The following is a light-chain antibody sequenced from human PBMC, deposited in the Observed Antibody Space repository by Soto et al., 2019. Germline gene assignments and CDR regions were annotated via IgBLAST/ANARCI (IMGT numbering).Light chain of an antibody. CDR2: GAS. CDR3: QQYNNWPPLYT. V-gene: IGKV3-15*01. Sequence: EIVLTQSPGTLSLSPGERATLSCRASQSVSSNLAWYQQRPGQAPRLLIYGASSRATGVPARFSGSGSGTDFTLTISSLQSEDFAVYYCQQYNNWPPLYTFGQGTKVDIK. J-gene: IGKJ2*01. CDR1: QSVSSN.